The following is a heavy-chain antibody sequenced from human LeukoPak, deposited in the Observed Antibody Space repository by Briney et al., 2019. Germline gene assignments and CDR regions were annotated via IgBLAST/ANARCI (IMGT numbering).Heavy chain of an antibody. V-gene: IGHV4-31*03. CDR3: ARGYRSGFDY. J-gene: IGHJ4*02. CDR2: ITYGGST. CDR1: GGSNSSGAYY. D-gene: IGHD5-18*01. Sequence: SETLSPTCTVSGGSNSSGAYYWSWIRQHPGKGLEWIGYITYGGSTYYNPSLKSRIIISVDTSKNQFSLTLTSVTAADTAVFYCARGYRSGFDYWGQGTLVTVSS.